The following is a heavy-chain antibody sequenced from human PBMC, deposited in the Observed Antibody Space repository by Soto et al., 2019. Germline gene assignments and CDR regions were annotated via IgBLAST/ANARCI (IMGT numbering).Heavy chain of an antibody. V-gene: IGHV3-11*01. J-gene: IGHJ6*02. CDR2: ISSSGSTI. Sequence: VQLVESGGGLVKPGGSLRLSCAASGFTFSDYYMSWIRQAPGKGLEWVSYISSSGSTIYYADSVKGRFTISRDNAKNSLYLQMNSLRAEDTAVYYCARDPKYSSSWGDYYYYGMDVWGQGTTVTVSS. D-gene: IGHD6-13*01. CDR3: ARDPKYSSSWGDYYYYGMDV. CDR1: GFTFSDYY.